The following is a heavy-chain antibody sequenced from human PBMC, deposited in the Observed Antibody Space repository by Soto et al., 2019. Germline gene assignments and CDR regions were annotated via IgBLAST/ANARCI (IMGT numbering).Heavy chain of an antibody. CDR2: IQKSGSS. CDR1: NDSISSSGYY. V-gene: IGHV4-31*03. J-gene: IGHJ4*02. D-gene: IGHD3-10*01. Sequence: QVQLQESGPGLVKPSQTLSLTCTVSNDSISSSGYYWSWIRQHPGKGLEWIGYIQKSGSSFYNPSLKSRVTISIDTSKNQLSLKLRSVTAADTAVYYCARVPFPYYYGSGSYFYFDSWGQGTLVTVSS. CDR3: ARVPFPYYYGSGSYFYFDS.